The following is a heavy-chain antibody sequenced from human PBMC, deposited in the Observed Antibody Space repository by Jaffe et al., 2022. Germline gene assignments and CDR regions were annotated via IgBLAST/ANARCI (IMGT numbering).Heavy chain of an antibody. CDR1: GGTFSSYA. D-gene: IGHD3-9*01. Sequence: QVQLVQSGAEVKKPGSSVKVSCKASGGTFSSYAISWVRQAPGQGLEWMGGIIPIFGTANYAQKFQGRVTITTDESTSTAYMELSSLRSEDTAVYYCARGRVYDILTTGYYYYYYMDVWGKGTTVTVSS. CDR3: ARGRVYDILTTGYYYYYYMDV. CDR2: IIPIFGTA. V-gene: IGHV1-69*05. J-gene: IGHJ6*03.